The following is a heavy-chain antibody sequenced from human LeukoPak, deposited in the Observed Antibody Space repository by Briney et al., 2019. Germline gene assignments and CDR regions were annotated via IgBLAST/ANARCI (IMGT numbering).Heavy chain of an antibody. CDR3: ARADCSASTCYLRRSWFDP. CDR2: ISSRASTI. V-gene: IGHV3-48*03. D-gene: IGHD3-9*01. J-gene: IGHJ5*02. CDR1: GFTFSGYE. Sequence: GGSLRLSCAASGFTFSGYEMNWVRQAPGKGLEWVSYISSRASTIYYADSVRGRFTISRDNADNSLYLQMNSLRAEDTAVYYCARADCSASTCYLRRSWFDPWGQGILVAVSA.